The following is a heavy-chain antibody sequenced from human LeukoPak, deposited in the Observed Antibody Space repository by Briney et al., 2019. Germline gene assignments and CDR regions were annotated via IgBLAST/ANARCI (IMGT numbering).Heavy chain of an antibody. J-gene: IGHJ3*02. CDR1: GFTFSNFW. V-gene: IGHV3-74*01. Sequence: GGSLRLSCAASGFTFSNFWMHWVRQAPEMGLVWVSRINTDGSRTNSVKGRFTISRDNAKNTLYLQMNSLRAEDTAVYYCARGPNDMDAFDIWGQGTMVTVSS. CDR3: ARGPNDMDAFDI. D-gene: IGHD3-9*01. CDR2: INTDGSRT.